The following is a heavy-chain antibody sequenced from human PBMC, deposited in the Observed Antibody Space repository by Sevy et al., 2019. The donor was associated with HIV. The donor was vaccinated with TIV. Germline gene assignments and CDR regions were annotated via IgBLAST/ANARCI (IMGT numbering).Heavy chain of an antibody. CDR1: GDSISSGDYY. CDR2: IYYSGST. CDR3: ARAQYYYDRSGNYVLPRYYFDY. D-gene: IGHD3-22*01. Sequence: SETLSLTCTVSGDSISSGDYYWSWIRQPPGKGLEWIGYIYYSGSTNYNPSLRSRVTISVDTSKNQFSLKLNSVTAADTAVYYCARAQYYYDRSGNYVLPRYYFDYWGQGALVTVSS. V-gene: IGHV4-30-4*01. J-gene: IGHJ4*02.